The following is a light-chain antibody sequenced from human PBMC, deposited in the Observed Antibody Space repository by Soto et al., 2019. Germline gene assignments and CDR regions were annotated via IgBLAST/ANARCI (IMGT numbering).Light chain of an antibody. CDR2: EVS. CDR3: SSFTSCSTL. CDR1: SSDVGAYNF. J-gene: IGLJ1*01. V-gene: IGLV2-14*01. Sequence: QSALTQPASVSGSPGQSIAISCTRTSSDVGAYNFVSWYQQHPGKAPKLMIYEVSNRPSGVSSRFSGSKSGNTASLTISGLQPEDEADYYCSSFTSCSTLFGTGTKLTVL.